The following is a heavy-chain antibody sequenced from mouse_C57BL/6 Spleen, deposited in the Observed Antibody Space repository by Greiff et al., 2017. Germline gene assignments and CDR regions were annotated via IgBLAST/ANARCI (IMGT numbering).Heavy chain of an antibody. CDR3: ARDPYYGSSPFAMDC. D-gene: IGHD1-1*01. CDR1: GYTFTSYG. V-gene: IGHV1-81*01. CDR2: IYPRSGNT. Sequence: QVQLQQSGAELARPGASVKLSCKASGYTFTSYGISWVKQRTGQGLEWIGEIYPRSGNTYYNEKFKGKATLTADKSSSTAYMELRSLTSEDSAVYFCARDPYYGSSPFAMDCWGQGTSVTVSS. J-gene: IGHJ4*01.